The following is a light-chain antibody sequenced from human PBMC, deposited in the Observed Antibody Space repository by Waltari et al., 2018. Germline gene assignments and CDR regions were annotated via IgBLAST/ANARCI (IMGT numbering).Light chain of an antibody. V-gene: IGLV3-19*01. CDR3: SSRNGRANEVV. Sequence: SSELTQDPALSVALGQTIRFTCQGDSLRTSYASWYQVKPGQAPVLIIYGKDRRPSGIPDRISGYSSGTTSSLTISGAQAEDEADYYCSSRNGRANEVVFAGGTKVTVL. CDR1: SLRTSY. J-gene: IGLJ3*02. CDR2: GKD.